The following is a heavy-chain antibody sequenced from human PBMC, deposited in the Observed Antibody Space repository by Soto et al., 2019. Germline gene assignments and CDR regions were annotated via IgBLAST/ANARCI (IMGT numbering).Heavy chain of an antibody. D-gene: IGHD3-10*01. V-gene: IGHV3-30*18. Sequence: GGSLRRSWAACGRTFSSYGKHWVRQAPGKGLEWVAVISYDGSNKYYADSVKGRFTISRDNSKNTLYLQMNSLRAEDTAVYCCAKPGITLVRGVITTTDYWGPGTLVTVSS. J-gene: IGHJ4*02. CDR2: ISYDGSNK. CDR3: AKPGITLVRGVITTTDY. CDR1: GRTFSSYG.